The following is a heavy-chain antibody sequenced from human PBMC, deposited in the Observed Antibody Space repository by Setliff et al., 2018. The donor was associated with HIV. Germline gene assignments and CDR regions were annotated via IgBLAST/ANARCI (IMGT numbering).Heavy chain of an antibody. Sequence: KSSETLSLTCTVSGDSISSYYWTWIRQPPGKGLEWIGYIFISGITNYNPYLKSRVTISIDSSKNQFSLHLSPVTAADTAVYYCARGMIWGAYYYYRDVWGTGTTVTVSS. J-gene: IGHJ6*03. CDR2: IFISGIT. CDR1: GDSISSYY. D-gene: IGHD3-16*01. CDR3: ARGMIWGAYYYYRDV. V-gene: IGHV4-4*08.